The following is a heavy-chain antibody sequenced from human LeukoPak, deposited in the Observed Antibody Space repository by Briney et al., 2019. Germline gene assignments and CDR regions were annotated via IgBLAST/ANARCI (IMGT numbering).Heavy chain of an antibody. J-gene: IGHJ3*02. CDR1: GFTFSTST. CDR2: INQHGGDI. Sequence: GESLRLSCEASGFTFSTSTMHWVRQAPGKGLEWVANINQHGGDIHYVDSAKGRFTISRDNAKNSLYLQMNSLRAEDTAVYYCARDSYDSSGYYYDPPTAFDIWGQGTMVTVSS. CDR3: ARDSYDSSGYYYDPPTAFDI. V-gene: IGHV3-7*01. D-gene: IGHD3-22*01.